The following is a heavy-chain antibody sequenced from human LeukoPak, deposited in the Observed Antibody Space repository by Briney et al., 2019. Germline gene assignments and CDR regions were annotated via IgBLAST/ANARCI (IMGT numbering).Heavy chain of an antibody. CDR1: GYTFTGYY. Sequence: ASVKVSCKASGYTFTGYYMHWVRQAPGQGLEWMGWINPNSGGTNYAQKFQGRVTMTRDTSISTAYMELSRLRSDDTAVYYCASWNYYDSSGYSHDAFDIWGQGTMVTVSS. CDR3: ASWNYYDSSGYSHDAFDI. CDR2: INPNSGGT. V-gene: IGHV1-2*02. D-gene: IGHD3-22*01. J-gene: IGHJ3*02.